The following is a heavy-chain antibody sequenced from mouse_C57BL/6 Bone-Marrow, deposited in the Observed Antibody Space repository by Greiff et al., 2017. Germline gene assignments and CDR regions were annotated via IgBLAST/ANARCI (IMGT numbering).Heavy chain of an antibody. J-gene: IGHJ4*01. CDR3: ARNYYDYGEDYAMDY. Sequence: QVQLQQPGAELVRPGSSVKLSCKASGYTFTNYWMHWVKQRPIQGLEWIGNIDPSDSETHYNQKFKDKATLTVDKSSSTAYMQLSSLTSEDSAVYYCARNYYDYGEDYAMDYWGQGTSVTVSS. CDR2: IDPSDSET. CDR1: GYTFTNYW. V-gene: IGHV1-52*01. D-gene: IGHD2-4*01.